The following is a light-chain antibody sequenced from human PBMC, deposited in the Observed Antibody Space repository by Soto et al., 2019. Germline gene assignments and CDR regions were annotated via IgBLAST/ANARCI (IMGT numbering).Light chain of an antibody. V-gene: IGKV1-39*01. Sequence: DIQMTQSPSSLSASVEDRVIITCRASQSISNHLNWYQQKPGKAPKLLIFAASSLQSGVHARFSGSRSGPDFTLTVSSLQPEDFATYYCQQSYSSPPTFGQGTKVEIK. CDR2: AAS. J-gene: IGKJ1*01. CDR1: QSISNH. CDR3: QQSYSSPPT.